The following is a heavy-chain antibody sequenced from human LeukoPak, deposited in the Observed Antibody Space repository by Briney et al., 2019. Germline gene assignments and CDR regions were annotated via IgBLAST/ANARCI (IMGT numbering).Heavy chain of an antibody. J-gene: IGHJ6*02. CDR1: GFTFSSYG. D-gene: IGHD6-19*01. CDR2: ISYDGSNK. Sequence: PGRSLRLSCAASGFTFSSYGMHWVRQAPGKGLEWVAVISYDGSNKYYADSVKGRFTISRDNSKNTLYLQMNSLRAEDTAVYYCAEDGGWYGVYYGMDVWGQGTTVTVSS. CDR3: AEDGGWYGVYYGMDV. V-gene: IGHV3-30*18.